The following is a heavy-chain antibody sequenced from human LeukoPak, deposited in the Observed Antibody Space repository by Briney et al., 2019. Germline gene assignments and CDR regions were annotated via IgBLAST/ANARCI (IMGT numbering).Heavy chain of an antibody. CDR2: INPNSGDT. CDR3: ATQRGSYLWGTDFDY. V-gene: IGHV1-2*02. D-gene: IGHD3-16*01. J-gene: IGHJ4*02. CDR1: GYTFTGYY. Sequence: ASVKVSCKASGYTFTGYYMHWVRQAPGQGLEWMGWINPNSGDTKYSQKFQGRVTMTRDTSISTAYMELSRLRSDDAAVYYCATQRGSYLWGTDFDYWGQGTLVTVSS.